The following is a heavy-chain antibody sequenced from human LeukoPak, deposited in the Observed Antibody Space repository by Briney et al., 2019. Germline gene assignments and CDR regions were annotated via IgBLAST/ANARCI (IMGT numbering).Heavy chain of an antibody. CDR3: ARVGGSYHG. CDR2: ISSSSSTI. J-gene: IGHJ4*02. V-gene: IGHV3-48*04. CDR1: GFTFSSYA. D-gene: IGHD1-26*01. Sequence: PGGSLRLSCAASGFTFSSYAMSWVRQAPWKGLEWVSYISSSSSTIYYADSVKGRFTISRDNAKNSLYLQMNSLRAEDTAVYYCARVGGSYHGWGQGTLVTVSS.